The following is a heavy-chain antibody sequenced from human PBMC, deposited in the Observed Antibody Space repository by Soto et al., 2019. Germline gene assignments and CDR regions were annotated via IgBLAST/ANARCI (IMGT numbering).Heavy chain of an antibody. J-gene: IGHJ4*01. CDR1: GGSISNYY. D-gene: IGHD3-10*01. Sequence: QVQLQESGPGLVKPSETLSLTCTVSGGSISNYYWSWIRQPPGKGLEWIGDFYYTGITNYNPSLKSPISMSVDTSKNRFSLKLGPVTASDTAVYYCARHVVELLSFGESVTHFDYWGHGTLVTVSS. V-gene: IGHV4-59*08. CDR3: ARHVVELLSFGESVTHFDY. CDR2: FYYTGIT.